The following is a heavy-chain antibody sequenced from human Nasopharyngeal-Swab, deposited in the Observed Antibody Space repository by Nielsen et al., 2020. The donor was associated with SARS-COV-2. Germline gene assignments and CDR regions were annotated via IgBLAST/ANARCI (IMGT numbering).Heavy chain of an antibody. CDR2: ISGSGGST. CDR3: AKWAGGMPLRYFDY. V-gene: IGHV3-23*01. D-gene: IGHD3-16*01. Sequence: GESLKISCAASGFTFSSYAMSWVRQAPGKGLEWVSAISGSGGSTYYADSVKGRFTISRDNSKNTLYLQMNSLRAEDPAVYYCAKWAGGMPLRYFDYWGQGTLVTVSS. CDR1: GFTFSSYA. J-gene: IGHJ4*02.